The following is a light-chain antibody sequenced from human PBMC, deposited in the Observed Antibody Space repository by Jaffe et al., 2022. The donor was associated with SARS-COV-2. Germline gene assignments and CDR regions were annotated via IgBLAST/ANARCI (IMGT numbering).Light chain of an antibody. CDR3: HQYDESPRT. CDR1: QSVGSKY. J-gene: IGKJ1*01. Sequence: EIVLTQSPGTLSLSPGERATLSCRASQSVGSKYLVWYQQKLGQAPRLLIYDTSSRATGIPDRFSGSGSGTDFTLTISRLEPEDFAVYYCHQYDESPRTFGQGTKVEIK. V-gene: IGKV3-20*01. CDR2: DTS.